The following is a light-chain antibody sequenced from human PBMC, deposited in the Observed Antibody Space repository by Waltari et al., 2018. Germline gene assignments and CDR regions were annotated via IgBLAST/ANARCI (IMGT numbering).Light chain of an antibody. Sequence: QSALTQPASVSGSPGQSITISCTGTRRDVGGYNYVSWYQQHPGKAPKLIIYEVRNRPSGVSNRFSGSKSGNTASLTISGLQAEDEADYYCSSYTSSSTLVFGGGTKLTVL. CDR1: RRDVGGYNY. V-gene: IGLV2-14*01. CDR2: EVR. CDR3: SSYTSSSTLV. J-gene: IGLJ2*01.